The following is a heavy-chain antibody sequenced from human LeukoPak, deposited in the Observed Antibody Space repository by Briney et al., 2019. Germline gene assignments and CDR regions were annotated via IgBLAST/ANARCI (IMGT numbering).Heavy chain of an antibody. CDR1: GGTFSSYA. D-gene: IGHD2-8*01. J-gene: IGHJ3*01. CDR3: ATCFNGADDGFDF. CDR2: IIPILGIA. V-gene: IGHV1-69*04. Sequence: SVKVSCKASGGTFSSYAISWVRQAPGQGLEWMGRIIPILGIANYAQKFQGRVTITADKSTSTAYMELSSLRSEDTAVYYCATCFNGADDGFDFWGQGTMVTVSS.